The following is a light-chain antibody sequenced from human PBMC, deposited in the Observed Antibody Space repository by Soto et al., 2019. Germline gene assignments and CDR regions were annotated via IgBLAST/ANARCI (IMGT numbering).Light chain of an antibody. CDR3: QQYNNWPRWT. J-gene: IGKJ1*01. CDR2: GAS. V-gene: IGKV3-15*01. Sequence: EIVMTQSPATLSMSPGERASLSCRASQSVSSDLVWYQQKPGQAPRLLIFGASTRASGIPARFSGSGSGTGFTLTISSLQSEDFAVYYCQQYNNWPRWTFGQGTKVDIK. CDR1: QSVSSD.